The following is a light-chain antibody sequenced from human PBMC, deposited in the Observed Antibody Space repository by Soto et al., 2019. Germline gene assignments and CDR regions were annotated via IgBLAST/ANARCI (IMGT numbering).Light chain of an antibody. CDR2: EVS. Sequence: QSVLTQPASVSGSPGQSITISCTGTSSDVGGYNYVSWYQQYPGRAPKFIIYEVSHRPSGVSNRFSASRSGNTASLTISGLQAEDEADYYCSSYTSSSTLVFGTGTKV. CDR1: SSDVGGYNY. V-gene: IGLV2-14*01. J-gene: IGLJ1*01. CDR3: SSYTSSSTLV.